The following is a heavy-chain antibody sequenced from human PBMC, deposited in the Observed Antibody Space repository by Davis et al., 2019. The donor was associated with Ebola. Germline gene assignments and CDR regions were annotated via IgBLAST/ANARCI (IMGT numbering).Heavy chain of an antibody. Sequence: GESLKISCKNSGNGFTSYWIGWVRQMPGKGLEWMGIIYPGDSDTRYSPSFQGQVTISADQSISTAYLQWSSLKASDTAMYYCARGGEDIVVVPAAIGTNYYYYYMDVWGKGTTVTVSS. D-gene: IGHD2-2*01. CDR2: IYPGDSDT. CDR3: ARGGEDIVVVPAAIGTNYYYYYMDV. V-gene: IGHV5-51*01. J-gene: IGHJ6*03. CDR1: GNGFTSYW.